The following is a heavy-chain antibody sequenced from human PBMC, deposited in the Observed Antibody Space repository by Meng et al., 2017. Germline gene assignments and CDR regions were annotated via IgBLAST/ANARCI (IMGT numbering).Heavy chain of an antibody. CDR3: ARERYSTSWFDYYNYGMDV. J-gene: IGHJ6*02. V-gene: IGHV3-21*01. CDR1: GFTFSSYS. Sequence: GESLKISCAASGFTFSSYSMNWVRQAPGKGLEWVSLMSSSGSYIYYADSVKGRFTISRDNAKNSLHLQMNSLRVEDTAVYYCARERYSTSWFDYYNYGMDVWGQGTTVTVSS. D-gene: IGHD6-13*01. CDR2: MSSSGSYI.